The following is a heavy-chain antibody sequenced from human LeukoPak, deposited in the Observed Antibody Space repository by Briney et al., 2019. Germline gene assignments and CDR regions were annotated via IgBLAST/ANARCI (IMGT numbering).Heavy chain of an antibody. CDR2: IYYSGGT. D-gene: IGHD3-16*01. J-gene: IGHJ3*02. CDR3: ARVFGQLDAFDI. V-gene: IGHV4-34*01. CDR1: GGSFSGYY. Sequence: SETLSLTCAVYGGSFSGYYWSWIRQPPGRGLEWIGSIYYSGGTYYNPSLKSRVTISVDTSKNQFSLKLSSVTAADTAVYYCARVFGQLDAFDIWGQGTMVTVSS.